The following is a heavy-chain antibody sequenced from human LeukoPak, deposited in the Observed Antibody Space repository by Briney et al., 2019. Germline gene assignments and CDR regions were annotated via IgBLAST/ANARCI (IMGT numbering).Heavy chain of an antibody. J-gene: IGHJ4*02. CDR2: ISYDGSNK. V-gene: IGHV3-30*18. D-gene: IGHD5-18*01. CDR1: GFTFSSYG. CDR3: AKGPAPTPSYSYGYYFDY. Sequence: GGSLRLSCAASGFTFSSYGMHWVRQAPGKGLEWVAVISYDGSNKYYADSVKGRFTISRDNSKNTLYLQMNSLRAEDTAVYYCAKGPAPTPSYSYGYYFDYWGQGTLVTVSS.